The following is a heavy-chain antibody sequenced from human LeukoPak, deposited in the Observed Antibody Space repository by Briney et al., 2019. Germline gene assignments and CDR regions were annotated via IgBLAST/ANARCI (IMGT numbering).Heavy chain of an antibody. Sequence: PSETLSLTCAVYGGSFSGYYWSWIRQPPGKGLEWIGEINHSGSTSYNPSLKSRVTISVDTSKNQFSLKLSSVIAADTAVYYCARGLLLHSIWGQGTMVTVSS. D-gene: IGHD3-22*01. CDR3: ARGLLLHSI. CDR2: INHSGST. CDR1: GGSFSGYY. J-gene: IGHJ3*02. V-gene: IGHV4-34*01.